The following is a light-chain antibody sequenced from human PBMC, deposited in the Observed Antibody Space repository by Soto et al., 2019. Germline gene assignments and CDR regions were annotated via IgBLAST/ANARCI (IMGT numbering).Light chain of an antibody. Sequence: QSALTQPASVSGSPGQSITISCTGKSSDIGRYNFVSWFQQHPGKAPKLMIFEGTNRPSGVSNRFSGSKSGNTASLTISGLQAEDEAIYFCSSSTNTNTLVIFGGGTKLTVL. CDR3: SSSTNTNTLVI. J-gene: IGLJ2*01. V-gene: IGLV2-14*01. CDR1: SSDIGRYNF. CDR2: EGT.